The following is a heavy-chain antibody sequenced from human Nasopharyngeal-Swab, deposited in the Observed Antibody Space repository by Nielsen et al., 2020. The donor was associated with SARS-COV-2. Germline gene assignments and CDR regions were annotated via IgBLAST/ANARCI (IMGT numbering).Heavy chain of an antibody. J-gene: IGHJ5*02. CDR2: INHSGST. CDR1: GGSFSGYY. D-gene: IGHD2-15*01. CDR3: ARECSGGSCYLVGFDP. V-gene: IGHV4-34*01. Sequence: SETLSLTCAVYGGSFSGYYWSWIRQPPGKGPEWIGEINHSGSTNYNPSLKSRVTISVDTSKNQFSLKLSSVTAADTAVYYCARECSGGSCYLVGFDPWGQGTLVTVSS.